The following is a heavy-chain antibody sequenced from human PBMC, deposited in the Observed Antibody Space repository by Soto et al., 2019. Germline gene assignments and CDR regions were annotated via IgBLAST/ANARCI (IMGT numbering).Heavy chain of an antibody. D-gene: IGHD6-13*01. V-gene: IGHV1-46*03. CDR2: INPSGGST. CDR3: ARVPGAAAGTYYYYMDV. Sequence: QVQLVQSGAEVKKPGASVKVSCKASGYTFTSYYMHWVRQAPGQGLEWMGIINPSGGSTSYAQKFQGRVTMTRDTSTSTVYMELSSLRSEDTAVYYCARVPGAAAGTYYYYMDVWGKGTTVTVSS. CDR1: GYTFTSYY. J-gene: IGHJ6*03.